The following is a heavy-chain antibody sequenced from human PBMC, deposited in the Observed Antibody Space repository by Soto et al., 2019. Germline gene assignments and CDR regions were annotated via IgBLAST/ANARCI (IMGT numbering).Heavy chain of an antibody. CDR1: GFTFSNAW. D-gene: IGHD2-2*01. J-gene: IGHJ5*02. V-gene: IGHV3-15*01. Sequence: GGSLRLSCAASGFTFSNAWMSWVRQAPGKGLECVGRIKSKTAGGTTDYAAPVKGRFTISRDDSKNTLNLQMNSLKTEATAVYYCTSGGRVVPAIKGNWLDPWREGTLVTFSS. CDR3: TSGGRVVPAIKGNWLDP. CDR2: IKSKTAGGTT.